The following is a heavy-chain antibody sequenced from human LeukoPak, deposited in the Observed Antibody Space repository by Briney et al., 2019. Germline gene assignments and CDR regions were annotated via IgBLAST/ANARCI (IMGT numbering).Heavy chain of an antibody. Sequence: SETLSLTCTVSGGSISSRSYYWGWIRQPPGKGLEWIGSMYYSGNTYYNPSLKSRVTISVDTSKNQFSLKLSSVTAADTAVYYCARHRAYSSSSPFDYWGQGTLVTVSS. V-gene: IGHV4-39*01. J-gene: IGHJ4*02. D-gene: IGHD6-6*01. CDR2: MYYSGNT. CDR3: ARHRAYSSSSPFDY. CDR1: GGSISSRSYY.